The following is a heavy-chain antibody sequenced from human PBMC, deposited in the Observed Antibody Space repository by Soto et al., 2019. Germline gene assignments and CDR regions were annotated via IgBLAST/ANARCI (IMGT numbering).Heavy chain of an antibody. CDR2: ILYDGSKK. V-gene: IGHV3-30*18. Sequence: GGSLRLSCGASGFTFISYGMHWVRQAPGKGLEWVAVILYDGSKKYYADSMKGRFTISRDNSKNTLYLQMDSLRAEDTAVYYCAKDRGALRWSEEHYYFDYWGQGALVTVSS. CDR3: AKDRGALRWSEEHYYFDY. CDR1: GFTFISYG. D-gene: IGHD4-17*01. J-gene: IGHJ4*02.